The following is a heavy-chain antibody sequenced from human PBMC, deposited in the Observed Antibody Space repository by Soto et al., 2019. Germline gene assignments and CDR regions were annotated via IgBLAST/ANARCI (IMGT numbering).Heavy chain of an antibody. CDR3: ARDDIEDSSSSVGYFVAFDI. CDR2: IWYDGSNK. CDR1: GFTFSSYG. J-gene: IGHJ3*02. D-gene: IGHD6-6*01. Sequence: QVQLVESGGGVVQPGRSLRLSCAASGFTFSSYGMHWVRQAPGKGLEWVAVIWYDGSNKYYADSVKGRFTISRDNSKNTLYLKMNSLRAEDTAVYYCARDDIEDSSSSVGYFVAFDIWGQGTMVTVSS. V-gene: IGHV3-33*01.